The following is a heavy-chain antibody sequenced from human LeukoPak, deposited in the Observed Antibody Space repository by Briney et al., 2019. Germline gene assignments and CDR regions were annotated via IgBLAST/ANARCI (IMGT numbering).Heavy chain of an antibody. CDR2: IIPIFGTA. J-gene: IGHJ4*02. Sequence: SVKVSCKASGGTFSSYAISWVRQAPGQGLEWMGRIIPIFGTANYAQKFQGRVTITADKSTSTAYMELSSLRSGDTAVYYCARDRPVTTGGGFDYWGQGTLVTVSS. D-gene: IGHD4-17*01. CDR1: GGTFSSYA. V-gene: IGHV1-69*06. CDR3: ARDRPVTTGGGFDY.